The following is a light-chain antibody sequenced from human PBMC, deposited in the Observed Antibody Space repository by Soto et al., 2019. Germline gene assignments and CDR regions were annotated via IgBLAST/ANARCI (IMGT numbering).Light chain of an antibody. J-gene: IGKJ2*01. Sequence: DVQMTQSPSSLSASVGDRVTITCRASQSISSFLNWYQQRPGTAPKLLIYAASNLESGVPSRFSGRGSATDFTLTISSLQPEDFVTYFCQQTYSMPVTFGQGTKLEMK. CDR3: QQTYSMPVT. V-gene: IGKV1-39*01. CDR2: AAS. CDR1: QSISSF.